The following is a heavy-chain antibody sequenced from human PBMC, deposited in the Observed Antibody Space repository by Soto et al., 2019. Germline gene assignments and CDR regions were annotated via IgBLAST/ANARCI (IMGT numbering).Heavy chain of an antibody. CDR2: IYYSGST. V-gene: IGHV4-31*03. CDR1: GGSISSGGYY. D-gene: IGHD6-6*01. J-gene: IGHJ5*02. Sequence: PSETLSLTCTVSGGSISSGGYYWSWIRQHPGKGLEWIGYIYYSGSTYYNPSLKSRVTISVDTSKNQFSLKLSSVTAADTAVYYCASTHMGSSSSHWFDPWGQGTLVTVPS. CDR3: ASTHMGSSSSHWFDP.